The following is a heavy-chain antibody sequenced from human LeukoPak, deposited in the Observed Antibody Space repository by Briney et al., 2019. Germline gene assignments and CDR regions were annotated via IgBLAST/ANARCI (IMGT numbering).Heavy chain of an antibody. Sequence: GESLKISCKGSGYNFSRYWIGWVRQMPGKGLEWMGIIYPGDSDTRHSPSFQGQVTISADKSISTAYLQWSSLKASDTAMYYCARGKRDYSSTPRAFDIWGQGTMVTVSS. CDR2: IYPGDSDT. CDR1: GYNFSRYW. V-gene: IGHV5-51*01. J-gene: IGHJ3*02. D-gene: IGHD6-13*01. CDR3: ARGKRDYSSTPRAFDI.